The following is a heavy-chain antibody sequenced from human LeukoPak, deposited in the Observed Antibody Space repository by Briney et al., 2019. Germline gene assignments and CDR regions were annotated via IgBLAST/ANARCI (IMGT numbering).Heavy chain of an antibody. CDR2: IYSGGST. Sequence: GGSLRLSCTASGFTVSSNYVSWVRQAPGKGLEWVSVIYSGGSTYYADSVKGRFTISRDNSKNTVYLQMNSLGADDTAVYYCARARHFDYWGQGTLVTVSS. V-gene: IGHV3-53*01. J-gene: IGHJ4*02. CDR3: ARARHFDY. CDR1: GFTVSSNY. D-gene: IGHD1-1*01.